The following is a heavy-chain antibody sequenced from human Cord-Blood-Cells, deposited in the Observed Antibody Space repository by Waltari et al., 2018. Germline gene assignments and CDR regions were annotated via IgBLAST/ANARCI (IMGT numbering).Heavy chain of an antibody. CDR3: ARHADGYCSGGSCYYFDY. V-gene: IGHV4-39*01. J-gene: IGHJ4*02. D-gene: IGHD2-15*01. CDR1: GGSISSSSYY. Sequence: QLQLQESGPGLVKPSETLSLTCTVSGGSISSSSYYWGWIRQPPGKGLEWIGSIYYSGRTYYNPSLKSRVTISGDTSKNQFSLKLSSVTAADTAVYYCARHADGYCSGGSCYYFDYWGQGTLVTVSS. CDR2: IYYSGRT.